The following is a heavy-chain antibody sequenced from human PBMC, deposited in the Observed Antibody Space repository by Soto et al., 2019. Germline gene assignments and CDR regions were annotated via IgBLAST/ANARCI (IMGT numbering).Heavy chain of an antibody. CDR2: ISAINTGT. CDR1: GFTFSNFP. V-gene: IGHV3-23*01. D-gene: IGHD6-19*01. J-gene: IGHJ4*02. Sequence: EVQLLESGGGLVQPGGSLRLSCAASGFTFSNFPMGWVRQAPGKGLEWVSLISAINTGTYYADSVKGRFTISRDNSKNTLYMQMNSLRAEDTAIYYCARREAVAGANDYWGQGTLVTVSS. CDR3: ARREAVAGANDY.